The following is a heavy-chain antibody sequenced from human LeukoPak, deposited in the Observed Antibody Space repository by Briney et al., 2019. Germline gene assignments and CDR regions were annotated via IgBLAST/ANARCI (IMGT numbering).Heavy chain of an antibody. CDR2: IYYSGSS. J-gene: IGHJ5*02. D-gene: IGHD6-13*01. CDR3: ARDMVGLAANGDWFDP. CDR1: GGSISSYH. Sequence: ASETLSLTCTVSGGSISSYHWSWIRQPPGKGLEWAGYIYYSGSSNYNPSLKSRVTMSVDTAKNQLSLKLSSVTAADTAVYYCARDMVGLAANGDWFDPWGQGTLVTVSS. V-gene: IGHV4-59*01.